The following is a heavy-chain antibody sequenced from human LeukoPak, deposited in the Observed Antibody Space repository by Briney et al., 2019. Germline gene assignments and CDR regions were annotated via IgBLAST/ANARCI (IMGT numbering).Heavy chain of an antibody. Sequence: GGSLRLSCAASGFTFSSYAMSWVRQAPGKGLEWVSAISGSGGSTYYADSVKGRFTISRDNPKNTLYLQMDSLRAEDTAVYYCAKVTYYYDSSGYYYFDYWGQGTLVTVSS. CDR3: AKVTYYYDSSGYYYFDY. D-gene: IGHD3-22*01. CDR2: ISGSGGST. J-gene: IGHJ4*02. CDR1: GFTFSSYA. V-gene: IGHV3-23*01.